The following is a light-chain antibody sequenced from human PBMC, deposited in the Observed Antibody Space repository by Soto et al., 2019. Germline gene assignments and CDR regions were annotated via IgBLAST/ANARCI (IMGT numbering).Light chain of an antibody. CDR2: EVS. CDR1: RNDVGGYNY. Sequence: QSVLTQPPSASGSPGQSVTISCTGTRNDVGGYNYVSWFQHHPGKAPRLMIYEVSKRPSGVPARFSGSKSGNTASLTVSGLQAEDEAIYYCSSYVTSNVVVFGGGTKLTVL. J-gene: IGLJ2*01. CDR3: SSYVTSNVVV. V-gene: IGLV2-8*01.